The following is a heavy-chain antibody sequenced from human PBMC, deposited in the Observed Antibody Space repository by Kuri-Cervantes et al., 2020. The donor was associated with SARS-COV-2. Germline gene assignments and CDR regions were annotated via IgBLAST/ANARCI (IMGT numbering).Heavy chain of an antibody. Sequence: GGSLRLFCAASGFPFRSYWLHWVRQAPGKGLVWVSRIYAEGSTASYADSVKGRFTISRDNAKNTLFLQMNSLRAEDTAVYYCAREVDPYYDYWSGSAGYWGQGTLVTVSS. J-gene: IGHJ4*02. D-gene: IGHD3-3*01. CDR1: GFPFRSYW. V-gene: IGHV3-74*01. CDR2: IYAEGSTA. CDR3: AREVDPYYDYWSGSAGY.